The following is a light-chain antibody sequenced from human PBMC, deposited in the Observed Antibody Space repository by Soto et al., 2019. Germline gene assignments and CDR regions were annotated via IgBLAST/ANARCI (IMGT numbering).Light chain of an antibody. J-gene: IGLJ2*01. V-gene: IGLV2-14*01. Sequence: QSALTQPASVSGSPGQSITISCTGTSSDVGAYNYVSWYQHHPGKAPKLIIYEVVNRPSGISNRFSGSKSGNTASLAISGLQAEDEAAYYCSSYTDSNTVLFGGGTKLTVL. CDR2: EVV. CDR1: SSDVGAYNY. CDR3: SSYTDSNTVL.